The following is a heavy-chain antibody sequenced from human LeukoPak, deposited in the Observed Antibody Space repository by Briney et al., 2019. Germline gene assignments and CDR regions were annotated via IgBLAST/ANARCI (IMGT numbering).Heavy chain of an antibody. CDR3: ARGGGSGSFDP. CDR1: GFTFSSYD. Sequence: GGSLRLSCAASGFTFSSYDMHWVRQATGKVLEWVSAIGTAGDTYYPGSVKGRFTISRENAKNSLYLQMDSLRAGDTAVSYCARGGGSGSFDPWGQGTLVTVSS. CDR2: IGTAGDT. D-gene: IGHD3-10*01. J-gene: IGHJ5*02. V-gene: IGHV3-13*01.